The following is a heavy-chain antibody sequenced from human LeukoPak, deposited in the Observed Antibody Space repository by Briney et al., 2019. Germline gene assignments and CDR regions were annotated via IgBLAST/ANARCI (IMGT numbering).Heavy chain of an antibody. CDR2: IRRKASGGAI. CDR1: GFSFADEA. V-gene: IGHV3-49*03. Sequence: GGSLRLSCTTSGFSFADEALSWFRQAPGKGLEWVGFIRRKASGGAIEYAASVKGRFIISRDDSNGIAYLQMNSLRAEDTAVYYCSRAQSGSGLGYWGQGTLVTVSS. CDR3: SRAQSGSGLGY. D-gene: IGHD6-25*01. J-gene: IGHJ4*02.